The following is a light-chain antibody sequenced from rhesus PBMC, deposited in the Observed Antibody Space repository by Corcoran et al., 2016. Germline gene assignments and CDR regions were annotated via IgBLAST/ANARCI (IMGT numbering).Light chain of an antibody. CDR2: GSS. CDR1: RGINKE. CDR3: LQDYTTPFT. J-gene: IGKJ3*01. Sequence: DIQMTQSPSSLSASVGDRVTVSCRASRGINKELSWYQRKPGKAPTLLISGSSILQTGVSSRFSGSGSGTDYTLTISNLQPEDVAIYFCLQDYTTPFTFGPGTKLDIK. V-gene: IGKV1-94*01.